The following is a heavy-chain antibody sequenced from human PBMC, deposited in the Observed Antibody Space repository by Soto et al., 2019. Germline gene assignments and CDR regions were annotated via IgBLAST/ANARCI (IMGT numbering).Heavy chain of an antibody. J-gene: IGHJ3*02. CDR3: ARDLGYSYGYAFDI. Sequence: GGSLRLSCAASGFTFSSYSMNWGRQAPGKGLEGVSYISSSSTTYYAASLKGRSTISRDNAKNSLYLHMNSLRDEDTAVYNCARDLGYSYGYAFDIWGQGTMVTVSS. V-gene: IGHV3-48*02. CDR1: GFTFSSYS. D-gene: IGHD5-18*01. CDR2: ISSSSTT.